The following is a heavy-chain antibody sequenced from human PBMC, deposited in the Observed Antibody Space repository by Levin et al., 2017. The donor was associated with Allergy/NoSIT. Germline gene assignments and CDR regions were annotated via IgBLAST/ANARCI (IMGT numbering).Heavy chain of an antibody. CDR2: FDPEDGET. Sequence: GASVKVSCKVSGYTLTELSMHWVRQAPGKGLEWMGGFDPEDGETIYAQKFQGRVTMTEDTSTDTAYMELSSLRSEDTAVYYCATLPGLGAMARNPTSYYYYYMDVWGKGTTVTVSS. CDR1: GYTLTELS. V-gene: IGHV1-24*01. D-gene: IGHD1-26*01. CDR3: ATLPGLGAMARNPTSYYYYYMDV. J-gene: IGHJ6*03.